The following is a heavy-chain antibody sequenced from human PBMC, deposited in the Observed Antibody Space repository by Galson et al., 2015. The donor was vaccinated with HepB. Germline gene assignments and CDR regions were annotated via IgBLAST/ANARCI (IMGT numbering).Heavy chain of an antibody. CDR3: ARHQEVRGVITYGMDV. CDR2: TDPSDSYT. V-gene: IGHV5-10-1*01. J-gene: IGHJ6*02. CDR1: GYSFTSYW. D-gene: IGHD3-10*01. Sequence: QSGAEVKKPGESLRISCTGSGYSFTSYWISWVRQMPGKGLEWMGRTDPSDSYTNYSPSFQGHVTISADKSISTAYLQWSSLKASDTAMYYCARHQEVRGVITYGMDVWGQGTTVTVSS.